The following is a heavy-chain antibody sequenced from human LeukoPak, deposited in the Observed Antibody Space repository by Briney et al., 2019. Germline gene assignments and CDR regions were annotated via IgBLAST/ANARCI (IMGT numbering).Heavy chain of an antibody. J-gene: IGHJ3*02. Sequence: PSETLSLTCTVSGYSISSDYYWGWIRQPPGKGLEWIASVSHSGSTYYNPSLKSRVTISVDTSKNQFSLKLSSVTAADTAVYYCARQIQLWSGDAFDIWGQGTMVTVSS. V-gene: IGHV4-38-2*02. CDR1: GYSISSDYY. CDR2: VSHSGST. D-gene: IGHD5-18*01. CDR3: ARQIQLWSGDAFDI.